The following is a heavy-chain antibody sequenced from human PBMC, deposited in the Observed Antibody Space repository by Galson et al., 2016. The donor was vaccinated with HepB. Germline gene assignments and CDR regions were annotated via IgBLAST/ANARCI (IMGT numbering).Heavy chain of an antibody. J-gene: IGHJ6*02. CDR3: ARAWGNYGMDV. CDR1: GFTVSTND. CDR2: IYGSGST. D-gene: IGHD7-27*01. Sequence: SLRLSCAASGFTVSTNDLSWVRQAPGKGLEWVSVIYGSGSTYYADSVKGRFTFSRDNSKNTLYLQMNSLRAEDTAVYYCARAWGNYGMDVWGQGTTVTVSS. V-gene: IGHV3-53*01.